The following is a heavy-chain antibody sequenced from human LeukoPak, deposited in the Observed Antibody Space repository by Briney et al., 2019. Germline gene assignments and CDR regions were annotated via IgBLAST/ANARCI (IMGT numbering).Heavy chain of an antibody. CDR1: GDSVSSDSTA. V-gene: IGHV6-1*01. J-gene: IGHJ3*02. CDR3: ARGRLNGFEI. CDR2: TYYRSKWFN. Sequence: KQSQTLSLTCAISGDSVSSDSTAWNWIRQSPSRGLEWLGRTYYRSKWFNEYAPSVKSRITINPDTSKNQFSLRLNSVTPEDTAVYYCARGRLNGFEIWGQGTTVTVSS.